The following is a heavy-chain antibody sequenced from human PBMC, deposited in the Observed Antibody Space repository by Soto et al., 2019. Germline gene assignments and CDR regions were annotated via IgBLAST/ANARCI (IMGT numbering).Heavy chain of an antibody. Sequence: GGSLRLSCAASGFTFSSYSMNWVRQAPGKGLEWVSYISSSSSTIYYADSVKGRFTISRDNAKNSLYLQMNSLRAEDTAVYYCAKRRGVVIKTWDYYYYMDVWGKGTTVTVSS. D-gene: IGHD3-3*01. CDR3: AKRRGVVIKTWDYYYYMDV. CDR2: ISSSSSTI. CDR1: GFTFSSYS. V-gene: IGHV3-48*01. J-gene: IGHJ6*03.